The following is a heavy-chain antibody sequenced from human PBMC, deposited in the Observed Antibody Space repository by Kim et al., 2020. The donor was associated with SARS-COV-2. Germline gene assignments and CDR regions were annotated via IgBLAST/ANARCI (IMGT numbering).Heavy chain of an antibody. CDR2: ISSNGGST. CDR3: ARDQRGYYDSSGYSPFSYYYYGMDV. Sequence: GGSLRLSCAASGFTFSSYAMHWVRQAPGKGLEYVSAISSNGGSTYYANSVKGRFTISRDNSKNTLYLQMGSLRAEDMAVYYCARDQRGYYDSSGYSPFSYYYYGMDVWGQGTTVTVSS. J-gene: IGHJ6*02. V-gene: IGHV3-64*01. D-gene: IGHD3-22*01. CDR1: GFTFSSYA.